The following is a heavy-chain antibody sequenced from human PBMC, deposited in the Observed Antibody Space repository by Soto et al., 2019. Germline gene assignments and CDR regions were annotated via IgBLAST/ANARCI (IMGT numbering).Heavy chain of an antibody. CDR2: VSGSGGTT. CDR3: AKARPLRRVFFDY. J-gene: IGHJ4*02. D-gene: IGHD6-13*01. Sequence: GGSLRLSCEASGFTFSGYTMSWVRQAPRKGLEWVSAVSGSGGTTYYADSVKGRFTISRDNSKNTLYLQMNSLKAEDTAVYYCAKARPLRRVFFDYWGQGTLVTVSS. CDR1: GFTFSGYT. V-gene: IGHV3-23*01.